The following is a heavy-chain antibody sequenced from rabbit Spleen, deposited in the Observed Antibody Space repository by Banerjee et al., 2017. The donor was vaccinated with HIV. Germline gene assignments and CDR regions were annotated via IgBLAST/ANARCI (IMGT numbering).Heavy chain of an antibody. Sequence: QSLEESGGDLVKPGASLTLTCTASGFDLSSYYYMCWVRQAPGKGLEWIACIYTGSGSTYSASWAKGRFTISKTSSTTVTLQMTRLTAADTATYFCARDLVAVIGWNFNLWGPGTLVTVS. J-gene: IGHJ4*01. CDR1: GFDLSSYYY. CDR3: ARDLVAVIGWNFNL. D-gene: IGHD1-1*01. CDR2: IYTGSGST. V-gene: IGHV1S40*01.